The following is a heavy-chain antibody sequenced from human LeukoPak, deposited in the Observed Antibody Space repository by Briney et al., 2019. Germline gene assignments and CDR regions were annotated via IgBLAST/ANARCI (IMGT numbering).Heavy chain of an antibody. D-gene: IGHD3-10*01. CDR2: IKSNPDGGAT. CDR3: ATDAFLLFGEFAH. V-gene: IGHV3-15*01. Sequence: PGGSLRLSCAASGFSFTNTWMSWVRQAPGRGLEWVGRIKSNPDGGATVCSAPVKGRFTISRDDSKNTLYLQLDSLKAEDTAVYYCATDAFLLFGEFAHWGQGTLVTISS. CDR1: GFSFTNTW. J-gene: IGHJ4*02.